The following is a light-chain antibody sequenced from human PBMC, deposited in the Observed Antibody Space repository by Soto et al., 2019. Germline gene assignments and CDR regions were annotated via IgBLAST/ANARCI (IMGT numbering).Light chain of an antibody. V-gene: IGLV2-14*01. Sequence: QSALTQPASVSGSPGQSITISCTGTSSDVGGYNYVSWYHQHPGKAPKLMIYDVSNRPSGVSNRFSGSKSGNTASLTISGLQAEDEADYYCSSYTSSSTYVVFGGGTKLAV. CDR1: SSDVGGYNY. J-gene: IGLJ2*01. CDR3: SSYTSSSTYVV. CDR2: DVS.